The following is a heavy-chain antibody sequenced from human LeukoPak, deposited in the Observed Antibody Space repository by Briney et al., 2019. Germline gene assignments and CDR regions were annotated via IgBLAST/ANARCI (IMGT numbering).Heavy chain of an antibody. Sequence: SETLSLTCTVSGASISSDYWSWIRQPPGKGLEWIGYIYHSGHTMSNPPLKSRVTISIDTSNNQFSLKLSSVTAADTAIYYCARLKLGAYFDLWGRGTLVTVPS. CDR3: ARLKLGAYFDL. V-gene: IGHV4-59*08. CDR1: GASISSDY. J-gene: IGHJ2*01. D-gene: IGHD3-16*01. CDR2: IYHSGHT.